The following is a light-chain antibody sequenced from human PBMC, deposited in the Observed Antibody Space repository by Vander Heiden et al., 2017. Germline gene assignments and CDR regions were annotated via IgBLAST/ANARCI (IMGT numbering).Light chain of an antibody. CDR1: QSIYSC. CDR3: QQYNSYPWT. J-gene: IGKJ1*01. V-gene: IGKV1-5*03. Sequence: DIQMPQSPSTLSASAGYRVTITCRASQSIYSCLAWYQQEPGKAPKLLIYKASTLESGVPSRFSGSGSVTEFTLTISILQPDYFATYYCQQYNSYPWTFGQGTKVEIK. CDR2: KAS.